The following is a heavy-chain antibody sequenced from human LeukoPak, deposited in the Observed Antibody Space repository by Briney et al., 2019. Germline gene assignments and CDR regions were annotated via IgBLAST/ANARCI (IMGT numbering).Heavy chain of an antibody. V-gene: IGHV1-3*01. Sequence: ASVKVSCKASGYTFTSYAIHWVRQAPGQRLEWMGWINGGNGKTKYSQKFQGRVTITRDTSASTAYMELSSLTSEDTAVYYCARVTTVTNWFDPWGQGTPVTVSS. CDR3: ARVTTVTNWFDP. D-gene: IGHD4-11*01. CDR2: INGGNGKT. J-gene: IGHJ5*02. CDR1: GYTFTSYA.